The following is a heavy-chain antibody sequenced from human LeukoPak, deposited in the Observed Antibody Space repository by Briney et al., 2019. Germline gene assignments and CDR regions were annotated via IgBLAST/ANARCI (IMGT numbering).Heavy chain of an antibody. V-gene: IGHV1-69*13. J-gene: IGHJ6*03. CDR2: IIPIFSTA. CDR3: ARVISGYSYGDPGVGYYYYMDV. Sequence: ASVKVSCKASGGTFSSYAISWVRQAPGQGLEWMGGIIPIFSTANYAQKFQGRVTITADESTSTAYMELSSLRSEDTAVYYCARVISGYSYGDPGVGYYYYMDVWGKGTTVTISS. D-gene: IGHD5-18*01. CDR1: GGTFSSYA.